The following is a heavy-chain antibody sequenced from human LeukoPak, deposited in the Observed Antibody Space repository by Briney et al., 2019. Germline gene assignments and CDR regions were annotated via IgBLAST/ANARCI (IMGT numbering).Heavy chain of an antibody. D-gene: IGHD5-18*01. CDR1: GFTFSSYA. Sequence: GGSLRLSCAASGFTFSSYAMSWVRQAPGRGLEWVSAISGSGGSTYYADYVKGRFTISRDNSKNTLYLQMNSLRADDTAVYYCAKDPGSYGLYYYYYGMDVWGKGTTVTVSS. V-gene: IGHV3-23*01. CDR2: ISGSGGST. J-gene: IGHJ6*04. CDR3: AKDPGSYGLYYYYYGMDV.